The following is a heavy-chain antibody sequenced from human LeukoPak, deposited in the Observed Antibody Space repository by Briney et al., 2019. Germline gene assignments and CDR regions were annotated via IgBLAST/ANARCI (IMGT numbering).Heavy chain of an antibody. CDR3: AKMLVSSGYYGIDY. D-gene: IGHD6-19*01. J-gene: IGHJ4*02. V-gene: IGHV3-7*03. Sequence: PGGSLRLSCAASGFTFSNYWMSWVRQAPGKGLEWVANIKQDGSEKCYVDSVKGRFTISRDNAKNSLYLQMNSLRAEDTAVYYCAKMLVSSGYYGIDYWGQGTLVTVSS. CDR1: GFTFSNYW. CDR2: IKQDGSEK.